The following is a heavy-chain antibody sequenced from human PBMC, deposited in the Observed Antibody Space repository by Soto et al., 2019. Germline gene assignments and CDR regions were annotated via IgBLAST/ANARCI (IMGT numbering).Heavy chain of an antibody. V-gene: IGHV4-30-2*01. CDR2: MYHSGST. Sequence: QLQLQESGSGLVKLSQTLCLTCAVSGGSISSDGNSWSWIRQPPGKGLEWIGYMYHSGSTYYNPSLKSRVTISIDRSKNQFSLKLSSVTAADTAVYYCARVPDYWGQGILVTVSS. D-gene: IGHD2-2*01. CDR3: ARVPDY. CDR1: GGSISSDGNS. J-gene: IGHJ4*02.